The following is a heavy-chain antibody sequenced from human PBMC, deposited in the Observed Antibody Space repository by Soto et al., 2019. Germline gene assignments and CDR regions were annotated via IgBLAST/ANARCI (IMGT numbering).Heavy chain of an antibody. D-gene: IGHD2-2*01. CDR1: GGSITNYY. J-gene: IGHJ4*02. V-gene: IGHV4-59*01. CDR2: IYYNGNI. CDR3: ARTYCSSTTCYDLFDS. Sequence: QVQLQESGPGLVKPSETLSLTCTVSGGSITNYYWPWIRQPPGKGLEWIGYIYYNGNINYNPSLKSRVTISVDTSKNKCSLKPNSVTAADTAVYYCARTYCSSTTCYDLFDSWGQGTLVTVS.